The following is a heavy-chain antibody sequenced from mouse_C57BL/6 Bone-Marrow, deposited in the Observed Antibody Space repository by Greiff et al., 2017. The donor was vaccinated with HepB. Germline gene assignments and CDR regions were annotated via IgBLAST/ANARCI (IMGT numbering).Heavy chain of an antibody. CDR2: ISSGSSYT. J-gene: IGHJ4*01. CDR1: GFTFSSYG. V-gene: IGHV5-6*02. Sequence: EVKLVEPGGDLVKLGGSLKLSCAASGFTFSSYGMSWVRQTPDKRLEWVATISSGSSYTYYPDSVKGQFTISRDNAKNTLYLQMSSLKSEDTAMYYCAGLRRDYSMDYWGQGTSVTVSS. D-gene: IGHD2-12*01. CDR3: AGLRRDYSMDY.